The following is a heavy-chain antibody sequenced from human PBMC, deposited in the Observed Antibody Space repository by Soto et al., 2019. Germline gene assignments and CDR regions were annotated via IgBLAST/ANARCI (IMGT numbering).Heavy chain of an antibody. CDR1: GGSISSSSYY. D-gene: IGHD1-1*01. Sequence: PSETLSLTCTVSGGSISSSSYYWGWIRQPPGKGLEWIGSIYYSGSTYYKPSLKSRVTISVDTSKNQFFLKLSSVTAADTAVYYCARVAERNSREFTTHYYMDVWGKGTTVTVSS. V-gene: IGHV4-39*01. CDR3: ARVAERNSREFTTHYYMDV. CDR2: IYYSGST. J-gene: IGHJ6*03.